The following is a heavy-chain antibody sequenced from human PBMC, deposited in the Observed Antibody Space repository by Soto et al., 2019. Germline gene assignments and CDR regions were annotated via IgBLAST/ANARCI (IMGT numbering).Heavy chain of an antibody. CDR3: ASPNCSSTRCYTRGEYNWFDP. J-gene: IGHJ5*02. CDR2: IYHSGST. Sequence: ESLCLTCSVSGVSISSSNWWSWVRQPPGKGLEWIGEIYHSGSTNYNPSLKSRVTISVDKSKNQFSLKLSSVTDADTAVYYCASPNCSSTRCYTRGEYNWFDPWGQGTMVTVS. D-gene: IGHD2-2*02. CDR1: GVSISSSNW. V-gene: IGHV4-4*02.